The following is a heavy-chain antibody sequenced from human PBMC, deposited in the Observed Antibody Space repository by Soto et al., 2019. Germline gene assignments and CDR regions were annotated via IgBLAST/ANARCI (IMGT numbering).Heavy chain of an antibody. Sequence: GGSLRLSCAASGFTFSGSAMHWVRQASGKGLEWVGRIRSKANSYATAYAASVKGRFTISRDDSKNTAYLQMNSLKTEDTAVYYCTRHSRGYNWIGGTYYGMDVWGQGTTVTVSS. CDR3: TRHSRGYNWIGGTYYGMDV. CDR1: GFTFSGSA. V-gene: IGHV3-73*01. D-gene: IGHD1-20*01. CDR2: IRSKANSYAT. J-gene: IGHJ6*02.